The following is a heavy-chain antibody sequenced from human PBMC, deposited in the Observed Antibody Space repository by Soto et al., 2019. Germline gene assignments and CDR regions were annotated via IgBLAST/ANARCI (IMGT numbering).Heavy chain of an antibody. CDR2: IYPGDSDT. V-gene: IGHV5-51*01. CDR1: GYTFTTYW. CDR3: ARVSVGEYCAFDCTGYYGMDV. D-gene: IGHD2-21*02. Sequence: GESLKISCKGSGYTFTTYWVAWVRQMPGKGLEWMGMIYPGDSDTRYSPSFQGQVTISADKSITAAYLQWSSLKASDTAMYYCARVSVGEYCAFDCTGYYGMDVWGQGTTVTVSS. J-gene: IGHJ6*02.